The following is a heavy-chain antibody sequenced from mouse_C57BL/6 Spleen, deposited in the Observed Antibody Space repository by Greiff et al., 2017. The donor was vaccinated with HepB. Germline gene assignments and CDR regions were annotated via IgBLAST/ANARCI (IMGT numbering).Heavy chain of an antibody. J-gene: IGHJ2*01. CDR1: GYTFTSYC. Sequence: VQLQQSGTVLARPGASVKMSCKTSGYTFTSYCMHWVKQRPGQGLEWIGAIYPGNSDTSYNQKFKGKAKLTAGTSASTAYMELSSLTNEDSAVYYGKREGFFYNYGSSQLDFDYWGQGTTLTVSS. CDR3: KREGFFYNYGSSQLDFDY. D-gene: IGHD1-1*01. V-gene: IGHV1-5*01. CDR2: IYPGNSDT.